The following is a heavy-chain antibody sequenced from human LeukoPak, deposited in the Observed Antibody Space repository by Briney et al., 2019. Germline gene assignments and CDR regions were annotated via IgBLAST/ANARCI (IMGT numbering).Heavy chain of an antibody. CDR2: INPNSGGT. D-gene: IGHD2-2*01. CDR3: ARSATYFSTSSSFDY. CDR1: GYTFTGYY. J-gene: IGHJ4*02. Sequence: ASVKVSCKASGYTFTGYYMHWVRQAPGQGLEWMGWINPNSGGTNYAQKFQGRVTMTRDTSISTAYMELSRLRSDDTAVYYCARSATYFSTSSSFDYWGQGTLVTVSS. V-gene: IGHV1-2*02.